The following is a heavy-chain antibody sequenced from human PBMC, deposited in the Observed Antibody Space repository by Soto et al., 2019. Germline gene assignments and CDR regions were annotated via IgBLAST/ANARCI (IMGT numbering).Heavy chain of an antibody. CDR1: GGSISGYY. Sequence: SETLSLTCTVYGGSISGYYWSWIRQPAGKGLEWIGRIYSSGSTNYNPSLKSRVTMSVDTAKNQFSLKLSSVTAADTAVYSCARDYYDSSGYAKWFDPWGQGTLVTVSS. D-gene: IGHD3-22*01. V-gene: IGHV4-4*07. CDR3: ARDYYDSSGYAKWFDP. CDR2: IYSSGST. J-gene: IGHJ5*02.